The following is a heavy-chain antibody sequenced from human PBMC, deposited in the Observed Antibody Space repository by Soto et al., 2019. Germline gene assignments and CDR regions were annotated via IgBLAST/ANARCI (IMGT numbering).Heavy chain of an antibody. J-gene: IGHJ5*02. Sequence: SEILSLTCAVSGFSISSGYFWGWIRQPPGKGPEWLGSIYHSGTTYYNPSVKGRVTISVDTSKNQFSLKMSSVTAADTAVYYCARDSSGYYWFDPWGQGTLVTVSS. D-gene: IGHD3-22*01. CDR1: GFSISSGYF. V-gene: IGHV4-38-2*02. CDR2: IYHSGTT. CDR3: ARDSSGYYWFDP.